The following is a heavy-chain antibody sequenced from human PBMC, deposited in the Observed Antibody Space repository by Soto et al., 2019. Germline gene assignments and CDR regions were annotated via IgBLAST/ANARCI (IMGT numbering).Heavy chain of an antibody. CDR3: GRLGFCGRVNCSDY. J-gene: IGHJ4*02. Sequence: SLSLTCTVSGFTINTSGYSWSCIPQAPGLGLEWIGYIYDGGSTYYSPSLKSRFIISMDESNNQFSLTLGSVTAADTAIYYCGRLGFCGRVNCSDYWGQGTLVTVSS. D-gene: IGHD2-15*01. V-gene: IGHV4-30-2*01. CDR2: IYDGGST. CDR1: GFTINTSGYS.